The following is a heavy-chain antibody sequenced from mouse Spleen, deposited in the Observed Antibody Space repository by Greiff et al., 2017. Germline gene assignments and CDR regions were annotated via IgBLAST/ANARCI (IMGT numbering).Heavy chain of an antibody. J-gene: IGHJ3*01. D-gene: IGHD1-1*01. CDR3: ARHYYYGSSPWFAY. Sequence: EVQGVESGGGLVKLGGSLKLSCAASGFTFSSYAMSWVRQTPEKRLEWVATISSGGGNTYYPDSVKGRFTISRDNAKNTLYLQMSSLKSEDTAMYYCARHYYYGSSPWFAYWGQGTLVTVSA. CDR2: ISSGGGNT. CDR1: GFTFSSYA. V-gene: IGHV5-9-3*01.